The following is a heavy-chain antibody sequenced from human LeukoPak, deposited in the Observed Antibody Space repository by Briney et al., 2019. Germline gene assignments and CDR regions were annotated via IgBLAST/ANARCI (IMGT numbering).Heavy chain of an antibody. D-gene: IGHD5-12*01. CDR3: ARDAGNSGYGCDL. CDR2: IRSSSET. J-gene: IGHJ5*02. V-gene: IGHV3-48*01. CDR1: GFTFRQYS. Sequence: GGSLRLSCAASGFTFRQYSMNWVRQAPGKGLEWVSHIRSSSETFYADSVKGRFTISRDNARNSLYLQMNNLRGEDTAIYYCARDAGNSGYGCDLWGQGTLVTVSS.